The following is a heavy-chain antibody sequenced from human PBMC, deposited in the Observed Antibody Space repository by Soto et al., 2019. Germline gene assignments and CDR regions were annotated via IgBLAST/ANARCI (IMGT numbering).Heavy chain of an antibody. J-gene: IGHJ4*02. CDR2: INPSGGST. CDR1: GSTFPSYH. V-gene: IGHV1-46*01. D-gene: IGHD6-19*01. Sequence: ASLTLSWKTAGSTFPSYHMHWVGQAPGQGLEWMGIINPSGGSTSYAQKFQGRVTMTRDTSTSTVYMELSSLRSEDTAVYYCAREYSSGNEYWGQGTRVT. CDR3: AREYSSGNEY.